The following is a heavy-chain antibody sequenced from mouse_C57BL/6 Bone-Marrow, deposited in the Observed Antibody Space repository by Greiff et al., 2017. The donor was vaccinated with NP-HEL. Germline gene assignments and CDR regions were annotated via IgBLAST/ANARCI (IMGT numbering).Heavy chain of an antibody. V-gene: IGHV1-19*01. D-gene: IGHD4-1*01. J-gene: IGHJ2*01. CDR3: AREGWDPFDY. CDR1: GYTFTDYY. Sequence: EVQLQQSGPVLVKPGASVKMSCKASGYTFTDYYMNWVKQSHGKSLEWIGVINPYNGGTSYNQKFKGKATLTVDKSSSTAYMELNSLTSEDSAVYYCAREGWDPFDYWGQGTTLTVSS. CDR2: INPYNGGT.